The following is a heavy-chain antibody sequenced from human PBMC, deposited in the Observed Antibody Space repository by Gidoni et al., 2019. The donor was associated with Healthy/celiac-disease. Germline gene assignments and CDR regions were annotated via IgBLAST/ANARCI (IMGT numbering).Heavy chain of an antibody. V-gene: IGHV4-30-4*01. D-gene: IGHD2-2*02. Sequence: QVQLQESGPGLVKPSQTLSLTCPVSSCSISSSDYYWSWIRQPPGKGLEWIGYIYDSGSTYYNPSLKSRVTMSVDTSKNQFSLNLSSVTAADTAVYYCARVYANYFDYWGQGTLVTVSS. CDR2: IYDSGST. CDR1: SCSISSSDYY. J-gene: IGHJ4*02. CDR3: ARVYANYFDY.